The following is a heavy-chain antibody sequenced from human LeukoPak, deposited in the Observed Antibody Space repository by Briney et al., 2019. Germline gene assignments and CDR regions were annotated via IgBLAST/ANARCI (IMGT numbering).Heavy chain of an antibody. CDR2: ISGSGGST. V-gene: IGHV3-23*01. Sequence: GGSLRLSCAASGFTFSSHAMSWVRQAPGKGLEWVSGISGSGGSTYYADSVKGRFTISRDNSKNTLYLQMNSLRAEDTAVYYCARDLSYGGDAFDIWGQGTMVTVSS. D-gene: IGHD4-17*01. CDR3: ARDLSYGGDAFDI. J-gene: IGHJ3*02. CDR1: GFTFSSHA.